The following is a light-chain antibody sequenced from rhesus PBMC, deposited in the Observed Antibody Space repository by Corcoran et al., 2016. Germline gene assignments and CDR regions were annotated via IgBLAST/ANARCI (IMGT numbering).Light chain of an antibody. CDR2: LGF. Sequence: DIVMTQTPLSLPVTPGEAASISCRSSQSPLHTNGYTYLFWYLQKPGPSPQLLDSLGFTRASGVPDRFGGGGSGTDFTLGISQVEAGGVGVSYCLPTIQLPLAFGGWTKVEIK. V-gene: IGKV2-91*01. CDR3: LPTIQLPLA. J-gene: IGKJ4*01. CDR1: QSPLHTNGYTY.